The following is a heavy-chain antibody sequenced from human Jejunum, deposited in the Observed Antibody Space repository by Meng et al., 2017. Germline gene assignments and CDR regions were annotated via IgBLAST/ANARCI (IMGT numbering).Heavy chain of an antibody. CDR1: GYSISSGYY. CDR3: ARGGGSYGSRMDV. J-gene: IGHJ6*02. D-gene: IGHD1-26*01. Sequence: SETLSLTCAVSGYSISSGYYWGWIRQPPGKGLEWIGNIYHSGTTYYNPSLRSRVTVSIDTSNNHFSLKLGSVTAADTAVYYCARGGGSYGSRMDVWGQGNTGHVSS. CDR2: IYHSGTT. V-gene: IGHV4-38-2*01.